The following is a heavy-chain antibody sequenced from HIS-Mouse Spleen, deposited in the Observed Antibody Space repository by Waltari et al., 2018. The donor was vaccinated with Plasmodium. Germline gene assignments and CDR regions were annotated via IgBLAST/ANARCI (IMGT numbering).Heavy chain of an antibody. CDR2: IYYRGST. CDR3: ARGLRGHYWYFDL. CDR1: GCSISSYY. D-gene: IGHD3-10*01. Sequence: QVQLQESGTGLVKPSETLSLTRPVSGCSISSYYWRWIRQPPGKGLEWIGYIYYRGSTNYNPSLKSRVTISVDTSKNQFSLKLSSVTAADTAVYYCARGLRGHYWYFDLWGRGTLVTVSS. J-gene: IGHJ2*01. V-gene: IGHV4-59*12.